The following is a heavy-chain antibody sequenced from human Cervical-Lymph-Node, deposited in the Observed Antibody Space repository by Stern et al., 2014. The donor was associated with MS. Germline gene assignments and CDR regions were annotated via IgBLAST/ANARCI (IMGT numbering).Heavy chain of an antibody. Sequence: VQLEESGGGVVQPGRSLRLSCVASGFTLSNYGMHWVRQAPGKGLEWVALISYDGSNKYYADSVKGRFTISRDNTKNTLYLQMNSLRTEDTAVYYCAKAITTAGTGIDYWGQGTLVTVSS. CDR2: ISYDGSNK. J-gene: IGHJ4*02. D-gene: IGHD6-13*01. CDR3: AKAITTAGTGIDY. V-gene: IGHV3-30*18. CDR1: GFTLSNYG.